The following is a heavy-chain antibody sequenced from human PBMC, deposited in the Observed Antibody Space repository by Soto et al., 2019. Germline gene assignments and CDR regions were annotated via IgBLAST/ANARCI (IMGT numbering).Heavy chain of an antibody. Sequence: QITLKESGPTVVKPTETLTLTCTFSGFSLTTSGVGVGWDRQSPGKAPAGLALICWDDDKRYSTSLKSRLIITKDTSKNQVVLTMANVDPADTATYYCAHRVLRTVFGLVTTTAIYFDFWGQGTPVVVSS. CDR1: GFSLTTSGVG. J-gene: IGHJ4*02. CDR3: AHRVLRTVFGLVTTTAIYFDF. CDR2: ICWDDDK. D-gene: IGHD3-3*01. V-gene: IGHV2-5*02.